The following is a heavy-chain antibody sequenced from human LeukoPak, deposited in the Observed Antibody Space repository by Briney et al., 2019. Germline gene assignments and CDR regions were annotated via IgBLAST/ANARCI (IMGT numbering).Heavy chain of an antibody. D-gene: IGHD2-2*02. CDR1: VGSISSGNW. CDR3: ATAPILRGEGGEHYKYGMDV. V-gene: IGHV4-4*02. CDR2: IYHNGTR. J-gene: IGHJ6*02. Sequence: PSGTLSLTCAVSVGSISSGNWWSWVRPSPGKGLEWIGEIYHNGTRNYNPSLKGRVTISADTFKNHFSLKLTSVTAADTAVYYCATAPILRGEGGEHYKYGMDVWGQGTTVTVSS.